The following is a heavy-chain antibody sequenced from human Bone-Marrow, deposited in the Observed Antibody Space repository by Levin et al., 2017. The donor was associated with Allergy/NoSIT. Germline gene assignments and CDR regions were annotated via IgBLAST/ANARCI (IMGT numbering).Heavy chain of an antibody. J-gene: IGHJ4*02. CDR2: LSYDGSNN. Sequence: GGSLRLSCAASGFTFSRYAMQWVRQAPGKGLEWVAGLSYDGSNNNAADSVKGRFTISRDNSKNTLYLHMNSLRPEDTAVYYCASLYCTRGVCLNHYFDYWGQGTLVTVSS. D-gene: IGHD2-8*02. V-gene: IGHV3-30-3*01. CDR3: ASLYCTRGVCLNHYFDY. CDR1: GFTFSRYA.